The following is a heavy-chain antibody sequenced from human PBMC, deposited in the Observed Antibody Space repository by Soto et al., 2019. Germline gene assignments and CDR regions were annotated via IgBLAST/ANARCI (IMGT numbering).Heavy chain of an antibody. CDR2: INAGNGNT. CDR3: AARTAAMVTGAFDY. D-gene: IGHD5-18*01. J-gene: IGHJ4*02. Sequence: ASVKVSCKASGYTFTSYAMHWVRQAPGQRLEWMGWINAGNGNTKYSQKFQGRVTITRDTSASTAYMELSSLRSEDTAVYYCAARTAAMVTGAFDYCGQGSLVTGS. CDR1: GYTFTSYA. V-gene: IGHV1-3*01.